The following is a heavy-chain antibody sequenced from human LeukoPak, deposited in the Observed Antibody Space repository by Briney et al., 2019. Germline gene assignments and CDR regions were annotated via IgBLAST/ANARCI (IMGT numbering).Heavy chain of an antibody. J-gene: IGHJ5*02. CDR3: ARVHYRWGDYGDYASWFDP. D-gene: IGHD4-17*01. CDR2: IYSGGST. Sequence: GGSLRLSCAASGFTVSTNYMSWVRQAPGKGLEWVSVIYSGGSTYYADSVKDRFTISRDNSKNTLYLQMNSLRAEDTAVYYCARVHYRWGDYGDYASWFDPWGQGTLVTVSS. V-gene: IGHV3-66*01. CDR1: GFTVSTNY.